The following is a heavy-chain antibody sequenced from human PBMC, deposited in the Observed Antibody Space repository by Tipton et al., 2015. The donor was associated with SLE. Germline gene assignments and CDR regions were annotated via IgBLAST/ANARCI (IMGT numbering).Heavy chain of an antibody. D-gene: IGHD3-3*01. J-gene: IGHJ3*02. V-gene: IGHV3-23*01. CDR2: ISGSGGST. CDR1: GGTFSSYA. CDR3: AKSLGGFPDAFDI. Sequence: SGAEVKKPGSSVKVSCKASGGTFSSYAMSWVRQAPGKGLEWVSAISGSGGSTYYADSVKGRFTITRDNSKNTLYLQMNSLRAEDTAVYYCAKSLGGFPDAFDIWGQGTMVTVSS.